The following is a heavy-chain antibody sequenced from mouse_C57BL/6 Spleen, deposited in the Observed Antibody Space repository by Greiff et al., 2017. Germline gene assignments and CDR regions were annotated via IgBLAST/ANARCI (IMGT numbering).Heavy chain of an antibody. CDR2: INPNNGGT. J-gene: IGHJ2*01. CDR1: GYTFTDYY. Sequence: EVQLQQSGPELVKPGASVKISCKASGYTFTDYYMNWVKQSHGKSLEWIGDINPNNGGTSYNQKFKGKATLTVDKSSSTAYMELRSLTSEDSAVYYCARGNDGYYYFDDWGQGTTLTVSS. CDR3: ARGNDGYYYFDD. D-gene: IGHD2-3*01. V-gene: IGHV1-26*01.